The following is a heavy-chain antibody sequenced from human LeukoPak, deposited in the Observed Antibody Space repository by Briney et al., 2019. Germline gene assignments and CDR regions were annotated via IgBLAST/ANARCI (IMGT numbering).Heavy chain of an antibody. CDR2: ISGSGYTI. CDR1: ALTYGDYS. Sequence: SMRLSSAASALTYGDYSPSWIRQAPVKVREWLSYISGSGYTIYYAESVRGRFTISRDNAKNSLYLQMNSLRAEDTAVYYCARDLVRHCYGSGSYDYWGQGTLVTVSS. CDR3: ARDLVRHCYGSGSYDY. J-gene: IGHJ4*02. V-gene: IGHV3-11*01. D-gene: IGHD3-10*01.